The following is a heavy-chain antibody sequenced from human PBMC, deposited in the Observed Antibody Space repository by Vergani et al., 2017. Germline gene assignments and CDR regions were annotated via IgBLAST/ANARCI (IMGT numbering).Heavy chain of an antibody. V-gene: IGHV3-9*01. D-gene: IGHD3-22*01. CDR2: ISWNSGSI. J-gene: IGHJ4*02. CDR1: GFTFDDYA. CDR3: ARDYYDSSSGDY. Sequence: EVQLVESGGGLVQPGRSLRLSCAASGFTFDDYAMHWVRQAPGKGLEWVSGISWNSGSIGYADSVKGRVTISRDNAKNSLYLQMNSRRAEDTAVYYCARDYYDSSSGDYWGQGTLVTVSS.